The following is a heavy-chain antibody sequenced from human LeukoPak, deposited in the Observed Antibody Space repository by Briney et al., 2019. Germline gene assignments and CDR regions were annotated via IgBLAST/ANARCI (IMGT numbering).Heavy chain of an antibody. D-gene: IGHD7-27*01. Sequence: PGGSLRLSCTASGFTFSSYDMHWVRQATGNGLEWVSAIDTVGNTYYADSVKGRFTISRENAWNSLFLQMNSLRDGDTAVYYCIRIRTGEHQYGMDVWGQGTTVTVSS. V-gene: IGHV3-13*01. CDR2: IDTVGNT. CDR1: GFTFSSYD. J-gene: IGHJ6*02. CDR3: IRIRTGEHQYGMDV.